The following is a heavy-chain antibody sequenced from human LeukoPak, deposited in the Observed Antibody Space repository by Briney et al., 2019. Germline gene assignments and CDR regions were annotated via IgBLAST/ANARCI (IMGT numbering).Heavy chain of an antibody. Sequence: GASVKVSCKASGYTFTSYGISWVRQAPGQGLEWMGWISAYNGNTNYAQKLQGRVTMTTDTSTSTAYTELRSLRSDDTAVYYCARDSLGYCSSTSCYQGAYYYYGMDVWGKGTTVTVSS. V-gene: IGHV1-18*04. CDR3: ARDSLGYCSSTSCYQGAYYYYGMDV. J-gene: IGHJ6*04. CDR1: GYTFTSYG. D-gene: IGHD2-2*01. CDR2: ISAYNGNT.